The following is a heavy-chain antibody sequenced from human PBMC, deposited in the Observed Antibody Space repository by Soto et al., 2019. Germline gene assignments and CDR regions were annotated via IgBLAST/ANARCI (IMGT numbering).Heavy chain of an antibody. Sequence: EVQLVESGGGLVQPGGSLRLSCAVSGFTFSSYWMSWVRQAPGKGLEWVANIKQDGTEKYYVDSVKGRFTISRDNAKNSLYLQMNSLRAEDTAVYYCAREVPYYDNVGGSYRLIGPYYFDYWGQGTLVTVSS. J-gene: IGHJ4*02. CDR3: AREVPYYDNVGGSYRLIGPYYFDY. CDR1: GFTFSSYW. V-gene: IGHV3-7*01. D-gene: IGHD3-16*02. CDR2: IKQDGTEK.